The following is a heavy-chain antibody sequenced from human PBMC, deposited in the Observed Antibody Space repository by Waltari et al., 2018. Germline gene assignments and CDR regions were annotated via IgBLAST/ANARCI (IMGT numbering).Heavy chain of an antibody. D-gene: IGHD1-7*01. CDR3: AREKTQLHYDYYMDV. CDR1: GGSISSGSYY. V-gene: IGHV4-61*02. Sequence: QVQLQESGPGLVKPSQTLSLTCTVSGGSISSGSYYWSLIRQPAGKGLEWIGRIYTSGGTNYNPPLKSRVNISVDTSKNQFALKLSSVTAADTAVYYCAREKTQLHYDYYMDVWGKGTTVTVSS. J-gene: IGHJ6*03. CDR2: IYTSGGT.